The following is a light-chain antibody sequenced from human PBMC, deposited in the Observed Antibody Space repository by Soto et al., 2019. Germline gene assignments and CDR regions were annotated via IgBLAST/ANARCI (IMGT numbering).Light chain of an antibody. V-gene: IGKV1-39*01. J-gene: IGKJ3*01. CDR3: QQTYSIPFT. CDR1: QSISSH. CDR2: GAS. Sequence: DIQMTQSPSSLSASVRDRITITCRASQSISSHLNWYQQKPGKAPNLLIYGASSLQSGVPSRFSGSGSGTDFTLTISSLQPEDFATYYCQQTYSIPFTFGPGTIVDIK.